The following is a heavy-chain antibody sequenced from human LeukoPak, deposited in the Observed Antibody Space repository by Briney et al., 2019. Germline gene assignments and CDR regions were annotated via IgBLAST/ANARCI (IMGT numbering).Heavy chain of an antibody. CDR3: AKDYSDSRVADVFFEY. D-gene: IGHD2-15*01. J-gene: IGHJ4*02. CDR1: GLTFSDYA. CDR2: ITSGLTP. V-gene: IGHV3-23*01. Sequence: GGSLRLSCAASGLTFSDYAMSWFRQAPGKGLEWVSGITSGLTPRYADSVKGRFTISRDNSKNTFHLQLNSLRAEDTAVYYCAKDYSDSRVADVFFEYWGQGTLVTVSS.